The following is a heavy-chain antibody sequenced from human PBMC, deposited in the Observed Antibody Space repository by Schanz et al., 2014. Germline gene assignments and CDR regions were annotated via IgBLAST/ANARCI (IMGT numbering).Heavy chain of an antibody. D-gene: IGHD3-22*01. CDR1: GFTFSSYG. J-gene: IGHJ4*02. V-gene: IGHV3-33*06. CDR2: IWYDENNK. Sequence: QVQLVESGGGVVQFGRSLRLSCVASGFTFSSYGMHWVRQAPGKGLEWVAVIWYDENNKYYADSVKGRFTMSRDNSKNTLYLQMNSLRAEDTAVYYCAKDPSHGDYDYYFDYWGQGTLVTV. CDR3: AKDPSHGDYDYYFDY.